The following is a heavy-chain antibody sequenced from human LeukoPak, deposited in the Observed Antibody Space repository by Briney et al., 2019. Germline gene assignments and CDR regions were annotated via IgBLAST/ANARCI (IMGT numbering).Heavy chain of an antibody. D-gene: IGHD1-26*01. J-gene: IGHJ4*02. CDR1: GYSFTSYW. CDR2: IYPGDSNT. Sequence: KCGESLKISCKGSGYSFTSYWIGWVRQMPGKGLEWMGIIYPGDSNTRYSPSFQGQVTISADKSISTAYLQWSSLKASDTAMYYCARHSGSYYIEYYFDYWGQGTLVTVSS. CDR3: ARHSGSYYIEYYFDY. V-gene: IGHV5-51*01.